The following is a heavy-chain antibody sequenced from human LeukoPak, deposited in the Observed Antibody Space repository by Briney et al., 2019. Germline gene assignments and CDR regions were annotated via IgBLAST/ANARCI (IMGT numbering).Heavy chain of an antibody. Sequence: SSETLSLTCTVSGGSISSYYWSWIRQPAGKGLEWIGRIYTSGSTNYNPSLKSRVTISVDTSKDQFSLKLSSVTAADTAVYYCARDRPVTIFGVVLKGAQGYYYMDVWGKGTTVTVSS. D-gene: IGHD3-3*01. V-gene: IGHV4-4*07. CDR1: GGSISSYY. CDR3: ARDRPVTIFGVVLKGAQGYYYMDV. J-gene: IGHJ6*03. CDR2: IYTSGST.